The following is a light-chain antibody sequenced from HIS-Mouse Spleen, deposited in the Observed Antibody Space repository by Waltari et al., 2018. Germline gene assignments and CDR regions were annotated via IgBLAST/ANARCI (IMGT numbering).Light chain of an antibody. Sequence: QSALTQPRSVSGSPGPSVTISCPGPSRDVGGYNYVSWYQQHPGKAPKLMIYDVSKRPSGVPDRFSGSKSGNTASLTISGLQAEDEADYYCCSYAGSYTWVFGGGTKLTVL. CDR1: SRDVGGYNY. J-gene: IGLJ3*02. CDR2: DVS. CDR3: CSYAGSYTWV. V-gene: IGLV2-11*01.